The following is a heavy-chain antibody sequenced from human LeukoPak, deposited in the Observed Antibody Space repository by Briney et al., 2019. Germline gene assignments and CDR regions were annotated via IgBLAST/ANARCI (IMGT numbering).Heavy chain of an antibody. V-gene: IGHV1-8*01. CDR2: MNPYSGNT. Sequence: EASVNVSCKASGFTFTIYGIDWVRQATGQGLEWMGWMNPYSGNTGYAQRFQGRVTMTSNTSISTAYMELSSLRSEDTAVYYCARTPGRETEYYYYYMDVWGKGTAVTISS. D-gene: IGHD1-1*01. CDR1: GFTFTIYG. J-gene: IGHJ6*03. CDR3: ARTPGRETEYYYYYMDV.